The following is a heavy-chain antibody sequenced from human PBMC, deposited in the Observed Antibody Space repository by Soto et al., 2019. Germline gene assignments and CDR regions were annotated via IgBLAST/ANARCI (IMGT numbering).Heavy chain of an antibody. CDR3: ARGTYDSSGYYYYFDY. CDR2: IYYSGST. J-gene: IGHJ4*02. V-gene: IGHV4-30-4*02. Sequence: SETLSLTCTVSGGSISSGDYYWSWIRQPPGKGLEWIGYIYYSGSTYYNPSLKSRVTISIDRSKNQFSLKLSSVTAADTAVYYCARGTYDSSGYYYYFDYWGQGTLVTVSS. CDR1: GGSISSGDYY. D-gene: IGHD3-22*01.